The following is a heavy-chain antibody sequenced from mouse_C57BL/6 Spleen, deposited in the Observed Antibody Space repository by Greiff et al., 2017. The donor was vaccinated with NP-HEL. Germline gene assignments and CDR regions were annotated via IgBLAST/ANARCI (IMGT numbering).Heavy chain of an antibody. D-gene: IGHD2-5*01. J-gene: IGHJ4*01. Sequence: QVQLQQSGAELVKPGASVKISCKASGYAFSSYWMNWVKQRPGKGLEWIGQIYPGDGDTNYDGKFKGKATLTADKSSSTAYMQLSSLTSEDSAVYFCARDYSKRYDMGYWGQGTSVTVSS. CDR2: IYPGDGDT. CDR1: GYAFSSYW. V-gene: IGHV1-80*01. CDR3: ARDYSKRYDMGY.